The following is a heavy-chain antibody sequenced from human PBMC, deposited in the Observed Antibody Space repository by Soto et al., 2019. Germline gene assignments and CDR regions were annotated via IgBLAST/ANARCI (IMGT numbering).Heavy chain of an antibody. D-gene: IGHD3-16*01. Sequence: GGSLRLSCVESGFNFSNYAVAWVRQAPGKGLEWVSSISGSGRGSRPYYADSVQGRFTISRDHSKNIVSLQMDSLRADDTAVYYCTRERSLVSFLFDYWGPGTLVTVSS. CDR2: ISGSGRGSRP. CDR1: GFNFSNYA. J-gene: IGHJ4*02. CDR3: TRERSLVSFLFDY. V-gene: IGHV3-23*01.